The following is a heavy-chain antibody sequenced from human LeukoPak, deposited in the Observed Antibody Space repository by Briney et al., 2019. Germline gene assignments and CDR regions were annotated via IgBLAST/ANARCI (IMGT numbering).Heavy chain of an antibody. D-gene: IGHD3-3*01. CDR2: ISGSGGST. CDR1: GFTFSSYA. CDR3: AKGRGITIFGVVTPFDY. J-gene: IGHJ4*02. V-gene: IGHV3-23*01. Sequence: GGSLRPSCAASGFTFSSYAMSWVRQAPGKGLEWVSAISGSGGSTYYADSVKGRFTISRDNSKNTLYLQMNSLRAEDTAVYYCAKGRGITIFGVVTPFDYWGQGTLVTVSS.